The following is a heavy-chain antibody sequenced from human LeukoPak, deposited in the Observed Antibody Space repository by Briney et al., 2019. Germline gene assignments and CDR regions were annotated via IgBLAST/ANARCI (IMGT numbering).Heavy chain of an antibody. CDR1: GGTFSSYA. J-gene: IGHJ4*02. Sequence: SVKVSCKASGGTFSSYAISWVRQAPGQGLEWVGGIIPIFGTANYAQKFQGRVTITADESTSTAYMELSSLRSEDTAVYYCARDLRVLEPAHGYWGQGTLVTVSS. CDR3: ARDLRVLEPAHGY. CDR2: IIPIFGTA. V-gene: IGHV1-69*13. D-gene: IGHD1-14*01.